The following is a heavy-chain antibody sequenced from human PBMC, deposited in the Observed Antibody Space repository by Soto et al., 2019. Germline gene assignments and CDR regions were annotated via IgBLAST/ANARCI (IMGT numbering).Heavy chain of an antibody. D-gene: IGHD2-15*01. Sequence: QVQLVQSGAEVKKPGSSVKVSCKASGGTVSSYAISWVRQAPGQGLEWMGGIIPIFGTANYAQKFQGRVTITEDESTSTAYMELSSLRSDDTALYYCARHPGGRGYYYGMDVWGQGTTVTVSS. CDR1: GGTVSSYA. CDR3: ARHPGGRGYYYGMDV. V-gene: IGHV1-69*12. J-gene: IGHJ6*02. CDR2: IIPIFGTA.